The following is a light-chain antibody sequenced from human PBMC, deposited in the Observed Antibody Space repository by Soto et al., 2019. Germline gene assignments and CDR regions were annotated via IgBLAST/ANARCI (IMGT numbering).Light chain of an antibody. J-gene: IGLJ1*01. CDR1: SSDVGGYNY. CDR2: DVS. Sequence: QSVLTQPASVFGSPGRSITITCTGTSSDVGGYNYVSWYQQHPGKAPKVMIYDVSDRPSGVSNRFSGSKSGNTASLTISGLQAEVEADYYCSSYTSSSTFPCAFGTGTKVTVL. CDR3: SSYTSSSTFPCA. V-gene: IGLV2-14*03.